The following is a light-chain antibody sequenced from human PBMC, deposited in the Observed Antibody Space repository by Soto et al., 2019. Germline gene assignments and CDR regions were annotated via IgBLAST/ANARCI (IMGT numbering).Light chain of an antibody. CDR1: QSVRSDY. V-gene: IGKV3-20*01. Sequence: EIVLTQSPGTLSLSPGQRATLSCRASQSVRSDYFAWYQQKPGQAPRLLIYDASNRATGIPARFSGSGPGTDFTLTISRLEPEDFAVYHCQQYGRSWWTFGQGTKVDIK. CDR3: QQYGRSWWT. J-gene: IGKJ1*01. CDR2: DAS.